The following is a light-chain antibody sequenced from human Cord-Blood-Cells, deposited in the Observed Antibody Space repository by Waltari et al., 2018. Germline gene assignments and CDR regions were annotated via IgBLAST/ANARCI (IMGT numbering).Light chain of an antibody. CDR3: MIWPSNAWV. Sequence: QPVLTQPPSSSASPGESARLTCTLPSDINVGSYNIYWYQQNPGSPPRYLLYYYSDSYKGKGSGCPSRFSGSKDASANTGILLISGLQSEDEADYYCMIWPSNAWVFGGGTKLTVL. V-gene: IGLV5-37*01. CDR1: SDINVGSYN. CDR2: YYSDSYK. J-gene: IGLJ3*02.